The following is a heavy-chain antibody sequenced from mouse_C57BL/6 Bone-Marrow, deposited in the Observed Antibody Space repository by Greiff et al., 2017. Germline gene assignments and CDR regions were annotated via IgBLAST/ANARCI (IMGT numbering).Heavy chain of an antibody. CDR2: ISDGGSYT. CDR3: ARDPRWLLLDY. V-gene: IGHV5-4*01. D-gene: IGHD2-3*01. CDR1: GFTFSSSA. J-gene: IGHJ2*01. Sequence: DVKLVESGGGLVKPGGSLKLSCAASGFTFSSSAMSWVRQTPEKRLEWVATISDGGSYTYYPDNVKGRFTISRDNAKNNLYLQMSHLKSEDTAMYYCARDPRWLLLDYWGQGTTLTVSS.